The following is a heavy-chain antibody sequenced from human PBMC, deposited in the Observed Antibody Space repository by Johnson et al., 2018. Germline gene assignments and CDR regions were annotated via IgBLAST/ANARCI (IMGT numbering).Heavy chain of an antibody. Sequence: VQLVESGGGVVQPGRSLRLSCAVSGFTFSSYGMHWVRQAPGKGLEWVAVISYDGSNKYYADSVKGRFTISRDNSKNTLYLQMNSLSTVDTAVYYCAKQRDYCSGNYDTFAIWGQGTMVTVSS. V-gene: IGHV3-30*18. J-gene: IGHJ3*02. D-gene: IGHD3-10*01. CDR3: AKQRDYCSGNYDTFAI. CDR2: ISYDGSNK. CDR1: GFTFSSYG.